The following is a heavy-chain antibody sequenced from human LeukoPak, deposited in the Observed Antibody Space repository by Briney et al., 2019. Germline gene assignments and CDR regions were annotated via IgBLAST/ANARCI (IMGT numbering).Heavy chain of an antibody. J-gene: IGHJ1*01. CDR2: IKTDGSEQ. Sequence: GSLILSCEGSGFTFSNYWMGWVRQAPGKGLGWVGNIKTDGSEQYYAVSVKSRFTISRDNAKRSLYLQMNSLRAEDTAVYYCATYSSLNRREFQYWGEGTLLTVSS. D-gene: IGHD3-22*01. CDR1: GFTFSNYW. CDR3: ATYSSLNRREFQY. V-gene: IGHV3-7*01.